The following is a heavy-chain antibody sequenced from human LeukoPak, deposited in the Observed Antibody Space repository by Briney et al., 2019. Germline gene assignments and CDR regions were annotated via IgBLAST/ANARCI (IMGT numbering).Heavy chain of an antibody. CDR3: ARKVYDFWSGAKFDP. CDR1: GGSISSDY. CDR2: IYYSGST. Sequence: SETLSLTCTVSGGSISSDYWSWIRQPPGKGLEWIGYIYYSGSTNYNPSLKSRVTISVDTSKNQFSLKLSSVTAADTAVYYCARKVYDFWSGAKFDPWGQGTLVTVSS. D-gene: IGHD3-3*01. V-gene: IGHV4-59*01. J-gene: IGHJ5*02.